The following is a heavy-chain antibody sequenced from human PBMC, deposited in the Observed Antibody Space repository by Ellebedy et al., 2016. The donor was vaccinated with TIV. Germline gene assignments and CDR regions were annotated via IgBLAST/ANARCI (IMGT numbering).Heavy chain of an antibody. CDR3: ARKGVTAIDS. CDR2: ISPDDSDT. CDR1: GYSFTNHL. D-gene: IGHD2-21*02. J-gene: IGHJ4*02. Sequence: PGGSLRLSCKVSGYSFTNHLIGWVRQTPDKGLEWMGFISPDDSDTRYSPSFEGQVTFSVDKSINTAYLQWTSLKPSDSAFYYCARKGVTAIDSWGQGTQVTVSP. V-gene: IGHV5-51*01.